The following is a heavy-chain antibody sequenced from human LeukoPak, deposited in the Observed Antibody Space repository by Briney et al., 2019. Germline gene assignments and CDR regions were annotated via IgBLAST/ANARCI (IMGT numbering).Heavy chain of an antibody. J-gene: IGHJ4*02. V-gene: IGHV4-34*01. CDR2: INHSGST. Sequence: PSETLSLTCAVYGGSFSGYYWSWIRQPPGKGLEWIGEINHSGSTNYNPSLKSRVTISVDTSKNQFSLKLSSVTAADTAVYYCARGKLSGSYTPGFDYWGQGTLVTVSS. D-gene: IGHD1-26*01. CDR3: ARGKLSGSYTPGFDY. CDR1: GGSFSGYY.